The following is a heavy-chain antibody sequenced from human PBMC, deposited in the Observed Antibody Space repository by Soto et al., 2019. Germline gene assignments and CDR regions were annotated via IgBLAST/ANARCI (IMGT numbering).Heavy chain of an antibody. J-gene: IGHJ5*02. CDR1: GDSISSGDYY. CDR3: ARVLGTGGLWFDP. V-gene: IGHV4-30-4*01. D-gene: IGHD3-16*01. Sequence: QVQLQEAGPGLVRPSETLSLTCTVSGDSISSGDYYWRWIRQSPGKGLEWIGYIYYTGTTYYNPSLESRVTISIDTSKNDFSLKMTSVTAADTAVYYCARVLGTGGLWFDPWGQGTLVNVSS. CDR2: IYYTGTT.